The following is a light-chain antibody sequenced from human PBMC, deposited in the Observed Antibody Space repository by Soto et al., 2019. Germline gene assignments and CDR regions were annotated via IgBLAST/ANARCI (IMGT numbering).Light chain of an antibody. CDR3: SSYTSSSALGV. CDR1: SSDIGIFNY. J-gene: IGLJ3*02. CDR2: EVT. V-gene: IGLV2-14*01. Sequence: QSVLTQPASVSGSPGQSITISCTGTSSDIGIFNYVSWYQQHPGKAPKLIIYEVTNRPSGVSDRFSGSKSGSTASLNISGLQADDEAEYYCSSYTSSSALGVFGGGTKLTVL.